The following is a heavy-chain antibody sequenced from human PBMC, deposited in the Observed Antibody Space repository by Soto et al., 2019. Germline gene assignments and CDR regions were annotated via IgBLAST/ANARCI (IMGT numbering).Heavy chain of an antibody. D-gene: IGHD1-1*01. Sequence: SVKVSCKASGGDFSVYGISWVRQAPGQGLEWMGGIIPIFGTPNYAQKFQGRVTISADESTSTAYMELRRLRAEDTAVYYCARERETDTTAPYYFDYWGQGTLVTVSS. CDR3: ARERETDTTAPYYFDY. CDR2: IIPIFGTP. V-gene: IGHV1-69*13. J-gene: IGHJ4*02. CDR1: GGDFSVYG.